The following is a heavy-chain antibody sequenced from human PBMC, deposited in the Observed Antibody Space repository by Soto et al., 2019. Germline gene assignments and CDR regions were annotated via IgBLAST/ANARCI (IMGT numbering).Heavy chain of an antibody. CDR3: ARSIQEDIGVAGPKDIWFDP. D-gene: IGHD6-19*01. CDR1: GYTFTSYD. Sequence: ASVKVSCKASGYTFTSYDIHWVRRATGQGPEWMGWMNPYSGNTVYAQKFQGRVTMTRNTSTSTAHMELRSLRSEDTAVYYCARSIQEDIGVAGPKDIWFDPWGQGTLVT. J-gene: IGHJ5*02. V-gene: IGHV1-8*01. CDR2: MNPYSGNT.